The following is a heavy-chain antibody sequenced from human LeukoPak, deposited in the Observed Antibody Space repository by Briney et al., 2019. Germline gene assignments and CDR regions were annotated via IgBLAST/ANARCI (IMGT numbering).Heavy chain of an antibody. CDR1: GFTFSSYE. J-gene: IGHJ4*02. CDR2: ISSSGSTI. Sequence: GGSLRLSCAASGFTFSSYEMNWVRQAPGKGLEWVSYISSSGSTIYYADSVKGRFTISRDNAKNSLYLQMNSLRAEDTAVYYCARGDSSGWYGGLDYWGLGTLVTVSS. D-gene: IGHD6-19*01. CDR3: ARGDSSGWYGGLDY. V-gene: IGHV3-48*03.